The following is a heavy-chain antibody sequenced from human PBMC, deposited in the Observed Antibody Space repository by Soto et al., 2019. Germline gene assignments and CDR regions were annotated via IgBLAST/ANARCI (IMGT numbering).Heavy chain of an antibody. J-gene: IGHJ4*02. D-gene: IGHD5-18*01. CDR1: NGSISGGDHY. Sequence: QVQLQESGPGLVKPSQTLSLTCSVSNGSISGGDHYWSWIRQPPGKGLEWIGHIKYSGSTYYNPSRTSRVTMSVDTSKNQFSVNLSSVTGADTAFYYCARGRGHGYGIDYWGQGVLVSVSS. CDR3: ARGRGHGYGIDY. CDR2: IKYSGST. V-gene: IGHV4-30-4*01.